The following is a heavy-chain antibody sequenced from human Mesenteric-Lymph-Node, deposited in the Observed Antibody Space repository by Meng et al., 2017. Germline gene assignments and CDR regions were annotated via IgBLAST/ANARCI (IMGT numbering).Heavy chain of an antibody. V-gene: IGHV3-21*01. J-gene: IGHJ4*02. CDR1: GFTFSTPS. Sequence: GESLKISCAASGFTFSTPSMNWVRQAPGKGLEWVSSISGNSKTIYYADSVKGRFTISRDNAKNSLFLQMNSLRAEDTAVYYCARGTIIAAAGSDYWGQGTMVTVSS. CDR3: ARGTIIAAAGSDY. CDR2: ISGNSKTI. D-gene: IGHD6-13*01.